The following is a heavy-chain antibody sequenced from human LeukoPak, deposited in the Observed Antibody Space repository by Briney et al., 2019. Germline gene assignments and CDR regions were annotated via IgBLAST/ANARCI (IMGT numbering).Heavy chain of an antibody. CDR2: IYSSGNT. J-gene: IGHJ6*02. D-gene: IGHD4-17*01. CDR1: GFTVSINY. CDR3: ATMTTVIMGGYYYGMDV. V-gene: IGHV3-53*01. Sequence: PGGSLRLSCAASGFTVSINYMSWVRQAPGKGLEWVSIIYSSGNTYYADSVKGRFTISRDNSKNTLYLQMNSLRAEDTAVYYCATMTTVIMGGYYYGMDVWGQGTTVTVSS.